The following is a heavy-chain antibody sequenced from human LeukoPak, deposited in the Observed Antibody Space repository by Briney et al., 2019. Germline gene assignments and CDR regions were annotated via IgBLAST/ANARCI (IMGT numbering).Heavy chain of an antibody. CDR2: ISAYNGNT. V-gene: IGHV1-18*01. J-gene: IGHJ1*01. CDR3: ATVSLYCSSTSCRAEYFQH. CDR1: GGTFSSYA. Sequence: ASVKVSCKASGGTFSSYAISWVRQAPGQGLEWMGWISAYNGNTNYAQKLQGRVTMTTDTSTSTAYMELRSLRSDGTAVYYCATVSLYCSSTSCRAEYFQHWGQGTLVTVSS. D-gene: IGHD2-2*01.